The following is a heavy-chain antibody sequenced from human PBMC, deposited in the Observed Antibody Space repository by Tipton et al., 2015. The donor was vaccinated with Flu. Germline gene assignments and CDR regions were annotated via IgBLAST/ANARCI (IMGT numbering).Heavy chain of an antibody. CDR2: IYNSGST. V-gene: IGHV4-39*07. J-gene: IGHJ4*02. Sequence: TLSLTCTVSGGSIRSRSYYWGGIRQPPGKGLEWIGSIYNSGSTYYNPSLKSRVTISVDTSKNQFSLKLSSVTAADTAGYYCARDRSYDFWSGYRKRYFDYWGQGTLVTVSS. CDR3: ARDRSYDFWSGYRKRYFDY. D-gene: IGHD3-3*01. CDR1: GGSIRSRSYY.